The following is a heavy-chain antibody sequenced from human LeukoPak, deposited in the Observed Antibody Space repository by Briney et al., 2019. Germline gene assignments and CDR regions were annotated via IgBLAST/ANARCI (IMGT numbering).Heavy chain of an antibody. CDR1: GGTFSSYA. V-gene: IGHV1-46*01. CDR2: INPSGGST. Sequence: GASVKVSCKASGGTFSSYAIRWVRQAPGQGLEWMGIINPSGGSTSYAQKFQGRVTMTRDTSTSTVYMELSSLRSEDTAVYYCARDRETYYYDSSGYYYLDYWGQGTLVTVSS. J-gene: IGHJ4*02. CDR3: ARDRETYYYDSSGYYYLDY. D-gene: IGHD3-22*01.